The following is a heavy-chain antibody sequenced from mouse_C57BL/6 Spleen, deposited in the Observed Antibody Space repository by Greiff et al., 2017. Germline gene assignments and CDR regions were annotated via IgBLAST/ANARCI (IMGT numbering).Heavy chain of an antibody. CDR3: AKPDYSNLDYAMDY. J-gene: IGHJ4*01. Sequence: VKLMESGPGLVAPSQSLSITCTVSGFSLTSYGVSWVRQPPGKGLEWLGVIWGDGSSNYHSALLSRLSISKDNSKSQVFLKLNSLQADDTATYYCAKPDYSNLDYAMDYWGQGTSVTVSS. D-gene: IGHD2-5*01. V-gene: IGHV2-3*01. CDR2: IWGDGSS. CDR1: GFSLTSYG.